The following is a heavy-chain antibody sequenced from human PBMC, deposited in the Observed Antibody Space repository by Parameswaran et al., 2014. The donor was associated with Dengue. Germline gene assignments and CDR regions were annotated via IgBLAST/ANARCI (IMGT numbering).Heavy chain of an antibody. D-gene: IGHD6-13*01. CDR2: ISSSGSTI. CDR3: ARVSRVSSWYPGLRPTGRNWFDP. V-gene: IGHV3-48*03. J-gene: IGHJ5*02. Sequence: VRRGVQGRGVEWVSYISSSGSTIYYADSVKGRFTISRDNAKNSLYLQMNSLRAEDTAVYYCARVSRVSSWYPGLRPTGRNWFDPWGQGTLVTVSS.